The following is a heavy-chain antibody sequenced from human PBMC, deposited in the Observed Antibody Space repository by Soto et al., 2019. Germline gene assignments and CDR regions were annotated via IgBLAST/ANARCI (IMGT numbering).Heavy chain of an antibody. D-gene: IGHD6-25*01. V-gene: IGHV3-7*01. Sequence: GSLRLSCGTSGFIFSSHWMTWVRQAPGKGLEWVADIKPDGSDEHYVDSVKGRFTISRDNAEHSLYLQMSSLRAEDTAVYYCARLYGSVSTFDYWGQGTLVTVSS. CDR2: IKPDGSDE. J-gene: IGHJ4*02. CDR1: GFIFSSHW. CDR3: ARLYGSVSTFDY.